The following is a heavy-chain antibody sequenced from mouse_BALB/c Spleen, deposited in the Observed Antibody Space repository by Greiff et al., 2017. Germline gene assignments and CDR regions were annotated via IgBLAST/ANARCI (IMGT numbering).Heavy chain of an antibody. CDR1: GFSLTSYG. CDR3: AREGDYGNYWFAY. CDR2: IWAGGST. J-gene: IGHJ3*01. Sequence: VQVVESGPGLVAPSQSLSITCTVSGFSLTSYGVHWVRQPPGKGLEWLGVIWAGGSTNYNSALMSRLSISKDNSKSQVFLKMNSLQTDDTAMYYCAREGDYGNYWFAYWGQGTLVTVSA. V-gene: IGHV2-9*02. D-gene: IGHD2-1*01.